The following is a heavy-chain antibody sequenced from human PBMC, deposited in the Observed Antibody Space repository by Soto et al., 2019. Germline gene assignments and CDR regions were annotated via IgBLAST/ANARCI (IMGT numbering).Heavy chain of an antibody. CDR3: ARETVVNVFDY. D-gene: IGHD2-15*01. CDR1: GFTFSDHY. Sequence: GGSLRFSCAASGFTFSDHYMDWVRQAPGKGLEWVGRTRNKANSYTTEYAASVKGRFTISRDDSKNSLYLQMNSLKTEDTAVYYCARETVVNVFDYWGQGTLVTVSS. V-gene: IGHV3-72*01. J-gene: IGHJ4*02. CDR2: TRNKANSYTT.